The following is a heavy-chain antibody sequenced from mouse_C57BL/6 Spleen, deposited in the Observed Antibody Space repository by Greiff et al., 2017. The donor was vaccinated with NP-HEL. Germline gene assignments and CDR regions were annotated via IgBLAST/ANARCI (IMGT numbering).Heavy chain of an antibody. V-gene: IGHV5-6*01. CDR3: ASPHYYGSSFYAMDY. Sequence: EVKLVESGGDLVKPGGSLKLSCAASGFTFSSYGMSWVRQTPDKRLEWVATISSGGSYTYYPDSVKGRFTISRDNAKNTLYLQMSSLKSEDTAMYYCASPHYYGSSFYAMDYWGQGTSVTVSS. CDR1: GFTFSSYG. J-gene: IGHJ4*01. CDR2: ISSGGSYT. D-gene: IGHD1-1*01.